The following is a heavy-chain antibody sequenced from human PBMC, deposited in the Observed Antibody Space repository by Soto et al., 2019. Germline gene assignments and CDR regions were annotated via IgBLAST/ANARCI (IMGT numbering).Heavy chain of an antibody. J-gene: IGHJ4*02. D-gene: IGHD6-25*01. CDR1: GYTFTTYD. Sequence: ASVKFSCTASGYTFTTYDINWVRQALGQGLEWMGWMNPYTGKAGYAQKFQGRVTMTRDNSISTAYMELRSLRSEDTAVYYCARRKERSGPNYFDYWGLGTLVTVSS. CDR3: ARRKERSGPNYFDY. CDR2: MNPYTGKA. V-gene: IGHV1-8*01.